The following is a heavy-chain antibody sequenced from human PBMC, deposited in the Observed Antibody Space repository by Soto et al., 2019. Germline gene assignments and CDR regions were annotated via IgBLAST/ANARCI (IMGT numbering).Heavy chain of an antibody. CDR3: ARDRGGITVSSKPLGEWFDP. D-gene: IGHD3-10*01. V-gene: IGHV4-59*01. CDR2: VSKGGADSYRAEGETT. J-gene: IGHJ5*02. CDR1: GVSLDNFF. Sequence: QVQLQESGPGLLRPSETLSLTCTVSGVSLDNFFWSWIRQTPGRGLEWLGYVSKGGADSYRAEGETTGYNPSLESRATISLDLPKNQFSLRLTSVTAADTAVYYCARDRGGITVSSKPLGEWFDPWGQGILVTVSS.